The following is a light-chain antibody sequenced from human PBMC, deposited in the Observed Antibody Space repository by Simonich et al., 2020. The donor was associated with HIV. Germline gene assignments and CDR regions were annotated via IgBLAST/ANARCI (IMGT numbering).Light chain of an antibody. J-gene: IGKJ4*01. CDR1: RNILYNSNNKNY. CDR3: QQYYSTPLT. Sequence: DIVMTQSPDSLAVSLGERATINCKSSRNILYNSNNKNYLAWYQQKPGQPPKLLIYWASTRESGVPDRFSGSGSGTDFTLIISSLQAEDVAVYYCQQYYSTPLTFGGGTKVEIK. CDR2: WAS. V-gene: IGKV4-1*01.